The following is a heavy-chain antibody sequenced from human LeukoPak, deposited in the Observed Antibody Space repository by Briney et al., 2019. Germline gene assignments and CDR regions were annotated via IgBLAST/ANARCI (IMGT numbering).Heavy chain of an antibody. CDR3: ALLAVASDFDY. Sequence: GGSLRLSCAASGFMFRSFEMYWVRQAPGKGLEWVAYISSGASTMYYADSVKGRFTISRDDAKNSLFLQMNSLRAEDTAAYYCALLAVASDFDYWGQGTLVTVSS. CDR1: GFMFRSFE. V-gene: IGHV3-48*03. J-gene: IGHJ4*02. D-gene: IGHD6-19*01. CDR2: ISSGASTM.